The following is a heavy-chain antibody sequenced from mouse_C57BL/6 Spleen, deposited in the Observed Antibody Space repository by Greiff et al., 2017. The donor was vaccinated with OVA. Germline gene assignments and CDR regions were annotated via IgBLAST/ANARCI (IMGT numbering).Heavy chain of an antibody. J-gene: IGHJ2*01. Sequence: VQLQQSGPELVKPGASVKIPCKASGYTFTDYNMDWVKQSHGKSLEWIGDINPNNGGTIYNQKFKGKATLTVDKSSSTAYMELRSLTSEDTAVYYCARKLGYYYGSSHYFDYWGQGTTLTVSS. CDR2: INPNNGGT. V-gene: IGHV1-18*01. CDR3: ARKLGYYYGSSHYFDY. D-gene: IGHD1-1*01. CDR1: GYTFTDYN.